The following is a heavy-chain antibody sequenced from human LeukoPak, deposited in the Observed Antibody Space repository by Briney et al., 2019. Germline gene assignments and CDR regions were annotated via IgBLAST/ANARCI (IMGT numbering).Heavy chain of an antibody. CDR1: GGSISSYY. CDR2: IYYSGST. D-gene: IGHD2-15*01. CDR3: AREGGFLHAFDI. V-gene: IGHV4-59*01. Sequence: SETLSLTCTVSGGSISSYYWSWIRQPPGKGLEWIGYIYYSGSTNYNPSLKSRVTISVDTSKNQFSLKLSSVTAADTAVYYCAREGGFLHAFDIWGQGTMVTVSS. J-gene: IGHJ3*02.